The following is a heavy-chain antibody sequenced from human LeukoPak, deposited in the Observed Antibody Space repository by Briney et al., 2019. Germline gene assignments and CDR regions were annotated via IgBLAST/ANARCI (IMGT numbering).Heavy chain of an antibody. CDR3: ASSFSGSYYDYYFDY. CDR1: GVSFTGYA. CDR2: ITPIFGAA. J-gene: IGHJ4*02. Sequence: SVKLSCKASGVSFTGYAISWVRPAPGQGLEWMGGITPIFGAANYAQKFQGRVTITADESTSTAYMELSSLRSEDTAVYYCASSFSGSYYDYYFDYWGQGTLVTVSS. V-gene: IGHV1-69*13. D-gene: IGHD1-26*01.